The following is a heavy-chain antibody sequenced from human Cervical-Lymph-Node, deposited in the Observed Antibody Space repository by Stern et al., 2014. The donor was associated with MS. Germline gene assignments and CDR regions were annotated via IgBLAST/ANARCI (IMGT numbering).Heavy chain of an antibody. CDR1: GGSFSGYY. D-gene: IGHD6-19*01. V-gene: IGHV4-34*01. CDR3: ARVLHSSGWYY. J-gene: IGHJ4*02. Sequence: QVQLQQWGAGLLKPSETLSLTCAVYGGSFSGYYWSWIRQPPGKGLEWIGEINHSGSTNYNPSLKSRVTISVDTSKNQFSLKLSSVTAADTAVYYCARVLHSSGWYYWGQGTLVTVSS. CDR2: INHSGST.